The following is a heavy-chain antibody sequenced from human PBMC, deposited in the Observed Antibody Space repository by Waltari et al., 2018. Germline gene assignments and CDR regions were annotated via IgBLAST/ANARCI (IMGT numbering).Heavy chain of an antibody. CDR3: ARGRVNGYMDV. CDR1: GSTCGSDS. Sequence: EVQLLESGGGWVHPGGSLRLSCAASGSTCGSDSMNWVRQSPGKGLEWTSYISTSSSPISYGDALKGRFTLPRDNAKNSLDLQMNRLRAGDTAGYYCARGRVNGYMDVWGKGTTVTVSS. J-gene: IGHJ6*03. D-gene: IGHD3-16*01. CDR2: ISTSSSPI. V-gene: IGHV3-48*04.